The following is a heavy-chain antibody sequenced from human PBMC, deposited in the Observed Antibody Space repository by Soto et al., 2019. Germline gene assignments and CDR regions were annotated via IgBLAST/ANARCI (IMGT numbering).Heavy chain of an antibody. J-gene: IGHJ6*02. D-gene: IGHD6-13*01. CDR1: GFTFSSYS. V-gene: IGHV3-48*02. CDR3: ARDPYSSSWLRMDV. Sequence: EVQLVESGGGLVQPGGSLRLSCAASGFTFSSYSMKWVRQAPGKGLEWISYISGSSSTIYYADSVKGRFTISRDNARNSRYLQMNSLRDEETAVYYCARDPYSSSWLRMDVWGQGTTVTVSS. CDR2: ISGSSSTI.